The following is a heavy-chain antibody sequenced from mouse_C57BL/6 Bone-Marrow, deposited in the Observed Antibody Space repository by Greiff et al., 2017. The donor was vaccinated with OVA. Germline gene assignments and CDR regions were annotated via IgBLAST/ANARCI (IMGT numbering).Heavy chain of an antibody. J-gene: IGHJ3*01. Sequence: EVKVVESGGGLVKPGGSLKLSCAASGFTFSSYAMSWVRQTPEKRLEWVATISDGGSYTYYPDNVKGRFTISRDNAKNNLYLQMSHLKSEDTAMYYCAREYDSSGSFAYWGQGTLVTVSA. CDR1: GFTFSSYA. CDR2: ISDGGSYT. V-gene: IGHV5-4*01. CDR3: AREYDSSGSFAY. D-gene: IGHD3-2*02.